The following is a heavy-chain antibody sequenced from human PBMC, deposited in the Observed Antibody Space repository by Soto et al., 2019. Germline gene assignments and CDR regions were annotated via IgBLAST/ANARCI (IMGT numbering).Heavy chain of an antibody. J-gene: IGHJ4*02. CDR1: GYTFTSYG. Sequence: ASVKVSCKASGYTFTSYGISWVRQAPGQGLEWMGWISAYNGNTNYAQKLQGRVTMTRNTSISTAYMELSSLRSEDTAVYYCARGRRITIFGGGDYWGQGTLVTVSS. V-gene: IGHV1-18*01. D-gene: IGHD3-3*01. CDR3: ARGRRITIFGGGDY. CDR2: ISAYNGNT.